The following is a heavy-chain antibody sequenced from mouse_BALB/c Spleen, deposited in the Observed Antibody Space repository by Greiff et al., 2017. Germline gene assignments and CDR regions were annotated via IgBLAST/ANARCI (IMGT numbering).Heavy chain of an antibody. CDR2: IYPGSGNT. J-gene: IGHJ3*01. CDR3: ARPPWFAY. Sequence: VQGVESGAELARPGASVKLSCKASGYTFTDYYINWVKQRTGQGLEWIGEIYPGSGNTYYNEKFKGKATITADTSSNTAYLQLSSLTSEDTAVYYCARPPWFAYWGQGTLVTVSA. CDR1: GYTFTDYY. V-gene: IGHV1-77*01.